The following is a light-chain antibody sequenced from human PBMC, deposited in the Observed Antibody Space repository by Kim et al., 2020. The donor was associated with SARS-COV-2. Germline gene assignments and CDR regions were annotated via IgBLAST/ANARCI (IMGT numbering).Light chain of an antibody. J-gene: IGLJ3*02. CDR2: EDN. CDR3: QSYDSSNLWV. Sequence: KTVNISCTRSSGSSASNYGQWYQQRPGSAPTTVIYEDNQRPSGVPDRFSGSIDSSSNSASLTISGLKTEDEADYYCQSYDSSNLWVFGGGTQLTVL. V-gene: IGLV6-57*03. CDR1: SGSSASNY.